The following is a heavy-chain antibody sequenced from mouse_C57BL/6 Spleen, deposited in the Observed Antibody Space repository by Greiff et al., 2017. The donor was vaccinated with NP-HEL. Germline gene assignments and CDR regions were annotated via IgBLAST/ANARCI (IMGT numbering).Heavy chain of an antibody. CDR2: IHPNSGST. Sequence: QVQLQQPGAELVKPGASVKLSCKASGYTFTSYWMHWVKQRPGQGLEWIGMIHPNSGSTNYNEKFKSKATLTVDKSSSTAYMQLSSLASEDSAVYYCARSYGYGYFDYWGQGTTLTVSS. D-gene: IGHD2-2*01. V-gene: IGHV1-64*01. CDR1: GYTFTSYW. J-gene: IGHJ2*01. CDR3: ARSYGYGYFDY.